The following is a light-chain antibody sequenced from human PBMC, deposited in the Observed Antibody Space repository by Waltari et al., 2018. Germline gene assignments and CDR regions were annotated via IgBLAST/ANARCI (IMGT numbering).Light chain of an antibody. V-gene: IGKV3-20*01. J-gene: IGKJ3*01. CDR1: QSIRSQ. Sequence: ELVLTQFPGTLSLSPGERVILSCRSSQSIRSQLAWYQQKPGQAPRLLIYGTSNRATGIPDRFSVSGSGTDFSLTISRLDPEDCAVYYCQHYLNLPVAFGPGTKVEIK. CDR2: GTS. CDR3: QHYLNLPVA.